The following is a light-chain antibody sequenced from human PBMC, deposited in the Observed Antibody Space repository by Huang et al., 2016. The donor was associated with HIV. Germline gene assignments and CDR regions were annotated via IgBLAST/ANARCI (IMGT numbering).Light chain of an antibody. J-gene: IGKJ5*01. CDR2: AAS. CDR1: QGISNS. Sequence: DIQLTQSPSSLSASVGDRVTITCLTSQGISNSLAWDQQKPGKAPKLLLYAASRLKSGVPSRFSGSGSGTDYTLTISSLQPEDFATYYCQQYYSTPPITFGQGTRLEIK. V-gene: IGKV1-NL1*01. CDR3: QQYYSTPPIT.